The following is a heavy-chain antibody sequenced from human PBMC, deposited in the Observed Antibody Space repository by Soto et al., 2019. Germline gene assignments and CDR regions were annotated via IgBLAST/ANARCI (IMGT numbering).Heavy chain of an antibody. D-gene: IGHD3-9*01. V-gene: IGHV3-74*01. J-gene: IGHJ4*02. CDR1: GFTFSNDW. CDR3: IKVLTRGVGVPRFYFDS. Sequence: LRLSCAASGFTFSNDWMPWVRQAPGKGLEWVSRINADGGSTHYADSVRGRFTISRDNAKNTLFLQLNSLRVEDTAIYYCIKVLTRGVGVPRFYFDSWGQGTLVTGS. CDR2: INADGGST.